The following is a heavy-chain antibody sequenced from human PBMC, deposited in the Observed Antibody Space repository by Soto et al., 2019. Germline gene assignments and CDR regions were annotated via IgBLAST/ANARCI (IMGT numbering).Heavy chain of an antibody. V-gene: IGHV4-31*03. CDR1: GGSISSGGYY. CDR3: ARKSFHQGVGWFDP. Sequence: SETLSLTCTVSGGSISSGGYYWSWIRQHPGKGLEWIGYIYYSGSTYYNPSLKSRVTISVDTSKNQFSLKLSSVTAADTAVYYCARKSFHQGVGWFDPWGQGTLVTVSS. CDR2: IYYSGST. J-gene: IGHJ5*02. D-gene: IGHD1-26*01.